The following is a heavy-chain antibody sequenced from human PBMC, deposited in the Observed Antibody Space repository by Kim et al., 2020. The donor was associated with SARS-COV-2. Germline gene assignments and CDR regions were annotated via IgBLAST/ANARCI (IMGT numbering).Heavy chain of an antibody. D-gene: IGHD3-9*01. J-gene: IGHJ6*02. Sequence: GGSLRLSCAASGFTFSSYSMNWVRQAPGKGLEWVSSISSSSSYIYYADSVKGRFTISRDNAKNSLYLQMNSLRAEDTAVYYCARVRDFRLEYGMDVWGQGTTVTVSS. V-gene: IGHV3-21*01. CDR1: GFTFSSYS. CDR2: ISSSSSYI. CDR3: ARVRDFRLEYGMDV.